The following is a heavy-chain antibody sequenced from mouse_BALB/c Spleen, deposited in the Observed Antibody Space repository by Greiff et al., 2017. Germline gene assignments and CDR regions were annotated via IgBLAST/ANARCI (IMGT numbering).Heavy chain of an antibody. CDR1: GFTFSSYW. J-gene: IGHJ4*01. CDR2: IRLKSDNYAT. D-gene: IGHD1-1*01. V-gene: IGHV6-6*02. Sequence: EVKLMESGGGLVQPGGSMKLSCVASGFTFSSYWMSWVRQSPEKGLEWVAEIRLKSDNYATHYAESVKGKFTISRDDSKSRLYLQMNSLRAEDTGIYYCTNQLRGYYAMDYWGQGTSVTVSS. CDR3: TNQLRGYYAMDY.